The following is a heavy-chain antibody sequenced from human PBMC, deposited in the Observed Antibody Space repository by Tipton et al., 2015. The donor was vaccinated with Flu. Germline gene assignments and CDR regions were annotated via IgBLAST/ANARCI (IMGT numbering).Heavy chain of an antibody. D-gene: IGHD4-17*01. Sequence: SLRLSCAASGFTFSSYAMSWVRQAPGKGLEWVSAISGSGGSTYYADSVKGRFTISRDNSKNTLYLQMNSLRAEDTAVYYCAKDLGLDGDYVAYFDYWGQGTLVTVSS. CDR1: GFTFSSYA. CDR3: AKDLGLDGDYVAYFDY. J-gene: IGHJ4*02. CDR2: ISGSGGST. V-gene: IGHV3-23*01.